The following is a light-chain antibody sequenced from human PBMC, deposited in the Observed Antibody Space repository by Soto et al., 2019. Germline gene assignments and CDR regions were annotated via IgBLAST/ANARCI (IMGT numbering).Light chain of an antibody. CDR2: GKS. V-gene: IGKV3-20*01. CDR1: ETIGRAY. Sequence: IVLTQSPGTVSLSPGERATLSCRASETIGRAYFAWYQHRPGRTPRLVLSGKSNRAAGIPDRFGGSGSWADFTLAISGVVPEYSAVYYCQQYATSPFTFGQGTNVEIK. CDR3: QQYATSPFT. J-gene: IGKJ2*01.